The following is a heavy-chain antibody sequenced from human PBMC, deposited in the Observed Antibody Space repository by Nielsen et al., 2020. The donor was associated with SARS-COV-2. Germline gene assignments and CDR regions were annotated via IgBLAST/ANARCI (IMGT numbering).Heavy chain of an antibody. J-gene: IGHJ6*02. CDR3: ARVRADYYYYGMDV. V-gene: IGHV3-20*01. CDR2: INWNGGST. Sequence: GESLKISCAASGFTFDDYGMSWVRQAPGKGLEWVSGINWNGGSTGYADSVKGRFTISRDNAKNSLYLQMNNLRAEDTALYHCARVRADYYYYGMDVWGQGTTVTVSS. CDR1: GFTFDDYG.